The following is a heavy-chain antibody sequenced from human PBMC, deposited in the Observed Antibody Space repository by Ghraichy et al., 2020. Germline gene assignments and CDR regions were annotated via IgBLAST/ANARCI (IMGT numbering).Heavy chain of an antibody. D-gene: IGHD3-9*01. CDR2: ISGSGGST. Sequence: GGSLRLSCAASGFTFSSYAMSWVRQASGKGLEWVSAISGSGGSTYYADSVKGRFTISRDNSKNTLYLQMNSLRAEDTAVYYCAKDSRYFDWLLLDHFDYWGQGTLVTVSS. J-gene: IGHJ4*02. V-gene: IGHV3-23*01. CDR1: GFTFSSYA. CDR3: AKDSRYFDWLLLDHFDY.